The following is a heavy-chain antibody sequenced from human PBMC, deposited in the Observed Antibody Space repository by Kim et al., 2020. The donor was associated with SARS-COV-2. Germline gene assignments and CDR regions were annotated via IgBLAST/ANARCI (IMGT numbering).Heavy chain of an antibody. V-gene: IGHV4-4*02. Sequence: SETLSLTCAVSGGSISSSNWWSWVRQPPGKGLEWIGEIYHSGSTNYNPSLKSRVTISVDKSKNQFSLKLSSVTAADTAVYYCARVARVGTMVRGVIRDYYYGMDVWGQGTTVTVSS. CDR2: IYHSGST. D-gene: IGHD3-10*01. CDR3: ARVARVGTMVRGVIRDYYYGMDV. CDR1: GGSISSSNW. J-gene: IGHJ6*02.